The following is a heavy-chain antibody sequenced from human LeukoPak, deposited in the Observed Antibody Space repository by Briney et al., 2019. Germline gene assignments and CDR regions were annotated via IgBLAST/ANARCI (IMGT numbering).Heavy chain of an antibody. Sequence: ASVKVSCKASGGTFSSYAISWVRQAPGQGLEWMGRIIPIFGTANYAQKFQGRVTITTDESTSTAYMELCSLRSEDTAVYYCAREVEMATNGGFDIWGQGTMVTVSS. CDR2: IIPIFGTA. D-gene: IGHD5-24*01. CDR3: AREVEMATNGGFDI. V-gene: IGHV1-69*05. CDR1: GGTFSSYA. J-gene: IGHJ3*02.